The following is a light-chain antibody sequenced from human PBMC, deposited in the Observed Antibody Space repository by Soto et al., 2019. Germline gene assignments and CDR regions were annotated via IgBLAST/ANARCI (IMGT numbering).Light chain of an antibody. CDR1: QSISSY. J-gene: IGKJ4*01. V-gene: IGKV1-39*01. Sequence: DIQMTQSPSSLSASVGDRVTITCRASQSISSYLSWYQHKPGKAPKRLIYVGSTLRSGVPSRFSGSGSGTDCTLTISSLQPEDFATYFCQQTYTTPFTFGGGTKVDVK. CDR3: QQTYTTPFT. CDR2: VGS.